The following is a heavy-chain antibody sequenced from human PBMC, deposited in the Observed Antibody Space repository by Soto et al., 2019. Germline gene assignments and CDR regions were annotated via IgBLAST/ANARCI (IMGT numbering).Heavy chain of an antibody. CDR2: TSPSGSTT. CDR1: GFAFSSYA. CDR3: AKDQHPGNHYTGPYHFYYHYLDV. J-gene: IGHJ6*03. V-gene: IGHV3-23*01. Sequence: PGGSLRLSCAASGFAFSSYAMSWVRQAPGKGLEWVSTTSPSGSTTYFPDSVKGRFTISRDNSKTTLYLQMSSLRGKDAAQDFCAKDQHPGNHYTGPYHFYYHYLDVWGQGTPVTVSS. D-gene: IGHD3-10*01.